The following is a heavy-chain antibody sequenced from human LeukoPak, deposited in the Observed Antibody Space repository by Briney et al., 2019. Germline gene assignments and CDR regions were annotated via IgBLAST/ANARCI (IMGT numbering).Heavy chain of an antibody. V-gene: IGHV1-24*01. D-gene: IGHD6-19*01. CDR1: GFTFSSYG. Sequence: GGSLRLSCAASGFTFSSYGMHWVRQAPGKGLEWMGGFDPEDGETIYAQKFQGRVTMTEDTSTDTAYMELSSLRSEDTAVYYCATDSSGWYGRGAFDIWGQGTMVTVSS. CDR2: FDPEDGET. CDR3: ATDSSGWYGRGAFDI. J-gene: IGHJ3*02.